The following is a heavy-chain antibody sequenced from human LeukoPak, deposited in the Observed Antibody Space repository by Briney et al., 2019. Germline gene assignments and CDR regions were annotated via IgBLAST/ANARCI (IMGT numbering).Heavy chain of an antibody. J-gene: IGHJ5*02. CDR3: ARDMSGYSYGNWFDP. D-gene: IGHD5-18*01. Sequence: SVKVSCKASGGTFSSYAISWVRQAPGQGLEWMGGIIPIFGTANYAQKFQGRVTITADESTSTAYMELSSLRSEDTAVYYCARDMSGYSYGNWFDPWGQGTLVTVSS. CDR2: IIPIFGTA. CDR1: GGTFSSYA. V-gene: IGHV1-69*13.